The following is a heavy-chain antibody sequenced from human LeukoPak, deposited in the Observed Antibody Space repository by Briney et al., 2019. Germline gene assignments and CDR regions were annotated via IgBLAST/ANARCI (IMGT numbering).Heavy chain of an antibody. V-gene: IGHV3-11*01. Sequence: GGSLRLSCAASGFTFSDYYMSWIRQAPGKGLEWVSYISSSGSTIYYADSVKGRFTISRDNAKNSLYLQMNSLRAEDTAVYYCAREDIAAAGTDYYYYMDVWGKGTTVTISS. J-gene: IGHJ6*03. CDR1: GFTFSDYY. D-gene: IGHD6-13*01. CDR2: ISSSGSTI. CDR3: AREDIAAAGTDYYYYMDV.